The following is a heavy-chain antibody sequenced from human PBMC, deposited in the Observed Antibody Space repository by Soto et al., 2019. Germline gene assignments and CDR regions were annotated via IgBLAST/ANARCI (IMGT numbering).Heavy chain of an antibody. Sequence: ASLKVSCKAFGYSFPDRYLRWVRQAPVQGLEWMRWINSNSGGTNLALKFQGRVTMTRETPISTASIELSPLTSADSAVYHCARERRGLRQYYFDSWGQGSLVTVSS. CDR1: GYSFPDRY. CDR2: INSNSGGT. J-gene: IGHJ4*02. CDR3: ARERRGLRQYYFDS. V-gene: IGHV1-2*02.